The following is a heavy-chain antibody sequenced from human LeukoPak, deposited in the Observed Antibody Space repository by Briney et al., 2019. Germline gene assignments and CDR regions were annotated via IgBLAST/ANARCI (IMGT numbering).Heavy chain of an antibody. Sequence: GASVSLLHEASRYTYTLYGLCWVRRAPGRGLEWMGWISAYNGDTNYAQKLQGRVTMTTDTSTSTAYMELRSLRSDDTAVYYCARDSVAMSIIRAFRYWGKGPLVTVSS. D-gene: IGHD5/OR15-5a*01. J-gene: IGHJ4*02. V-gene: IGHV1-18*01. CDR3: ARDSVAMSIIRAFRY. CDR1: RYTYTLYG. CDR2: ISAYNGDT.